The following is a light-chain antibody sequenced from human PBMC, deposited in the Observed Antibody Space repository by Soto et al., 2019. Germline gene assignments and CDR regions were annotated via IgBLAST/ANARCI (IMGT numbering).Light chain of an antibody. Sequence: EIVLTQSPGTLSLSPGERATLSCRASQSVSGSYLAWYQQKPGQAPKLVIHGASSRAAGIPDRFNGTGSGTDFTRTISRLDPEDFAVYYCQQYVGSAGITFGQGTRLEIK. CDR1: QSVSGSY. J-gene: IGKJ5*01. V-gene: IGKV3-20*01. CDR3: QQYVGSAGIT. CDR2: GAS.